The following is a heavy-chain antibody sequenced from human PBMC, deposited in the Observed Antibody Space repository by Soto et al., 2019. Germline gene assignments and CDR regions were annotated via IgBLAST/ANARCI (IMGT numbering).Heavy chain of an antibody. Sequence: GGSLRLSCAASGLSFSNYWMDWVRQAPGKGLEWVANIKQDGSEKNYVDSVRGRFTISRDNAKNSLYLQMISLRAEDTAVYFCARASGYGDYGSNWFDPWGQGILVTVSS. CDR2: IKQDGSEK. D-gene: IGHD4-17*01. J-gene: IGHJ5*02. V-gene: IGHV3-7*03. CDR1: GLSFSNYW. CDR3: ARASGYGDYGSNWFDP.